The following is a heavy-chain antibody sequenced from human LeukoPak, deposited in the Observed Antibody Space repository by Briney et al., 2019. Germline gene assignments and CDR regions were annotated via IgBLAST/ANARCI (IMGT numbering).Heavy chain of an antibody. CDR2: ISSDGSKI. Sequence: GGSLRLSCAASGFIFSNYAMHWVRQAPGKGLEWVALISSDGSKIYYADSVKGRFTISRDNSKNTLYLQMNSLRAEDTAVYYCAKNSEQGAPAPLDYWGQGTLVTVSS. CDR3: AKNSEQGAPAPLDY. J-gene: IGHJ4*02. D-gene: IGHD4/OR15-4a*01. V-gene: IGHV3-30*04. CDR1: GFIFSNYA.